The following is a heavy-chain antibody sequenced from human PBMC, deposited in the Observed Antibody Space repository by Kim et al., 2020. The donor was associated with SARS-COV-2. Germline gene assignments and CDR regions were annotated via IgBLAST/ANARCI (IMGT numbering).Heavy chain of an antibody. CDR1: GFTFSSYS. D-gene: IGHD6-13*01. J-gene: IGHJ6*02. V-gene: IGHV3-21*01. CDR2: ISSSSSYI. CDR3: ARDLGSSWYGGSYYYYYGMDV. Sequence: GGSLRLSCAASGFTFSSYSMNWVRQAPGKGLEWVSSISSSSSYIYYADSVKGRCTISRDNAKNSLYLQMNSLRAEDTAVYYCARDLGSSWYGGSYYYYYGMDVWGQGTTVTVSS.